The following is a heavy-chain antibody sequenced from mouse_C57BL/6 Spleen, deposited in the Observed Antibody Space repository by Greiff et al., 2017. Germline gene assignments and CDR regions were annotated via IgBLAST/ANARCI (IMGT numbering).Heavy chain of an antibody. CDR1: GFNIKDSY. D-gene: IGHD1-1*01. CDR2: IDPEDGDT. Sequence: EVKVEESGAELVRPGASVKLSCTASGFNIKDSYMHWVNQRPEQGLEWIGRIDPEDGDTEYAPKFRGKATMTADTSSNTAYLQLSSLTSEDTAVYYCTTNYYGSSHDYGGQGTTLTVSS. V-gene: IGHV14-1*01. CDR3: TTNYYGSSHDY. J-gene: IGHJ2*01.